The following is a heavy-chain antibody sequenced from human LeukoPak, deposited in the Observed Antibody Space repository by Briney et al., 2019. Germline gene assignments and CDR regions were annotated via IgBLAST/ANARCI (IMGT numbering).Heavy chain of an antibody. CDR2: ISGSGGST. Sequence: PGGSLRLSCAASGFTFNNYGMNWVRQAPGKGLEWVSAISGSGGSTYYADSVKGRFTISRDNSKNSLYLQMNSLRTEDTALYYCAKGGRGVGATMDYWGQGTLVTVSS. CDR1: GFTFNNYG. D-gene: IGHD1-26*01. V-gene: IGHV3-23*01. J-gene: IGHJ4*02. CDR3: AKGGRGVGATMDY.